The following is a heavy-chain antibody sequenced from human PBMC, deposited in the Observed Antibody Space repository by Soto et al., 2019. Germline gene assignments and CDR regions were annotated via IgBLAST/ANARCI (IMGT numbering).Heavy chain of an antibody. Sequence: SGPTLVNPTQTLTLTCTFSGFSLSTSGVGVGWIRQPPGKALEWLALIYWNDGKRYSPSLKSRLTVTKDTSKNQVVLTMTNMDPVDTATYYCAHRLRALYFDYWGQGTLVTVSS. CDR2: IYWNDGK. CDR3: AHRLRALYFDY. J-gene: IGHJ4*02. CDR1: GFSLSTSGVG. V-gene: IGHV2-5*01.